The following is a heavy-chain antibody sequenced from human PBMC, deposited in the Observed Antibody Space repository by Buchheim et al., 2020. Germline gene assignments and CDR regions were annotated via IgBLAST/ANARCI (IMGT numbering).Heavy chain of an antibody. J-gene: IGHJ4*02. Sequence: QVQLVQSGAEVKKPGSSVKVSCKASGGTFSSYAISWVRQAPGQGLEWMGGIIPIFGTATYAPKFQGSVTITADESTSSAYMELSSLRSEDTAVYYCARDPRDDSSGYNVGTTDYWGQGTL. D-gene: IGHD3-22*01. CDR2: IIPIFGTA. CDR3: ARDPRDDSSGYNVGTTDY. CDR1: GGTFSSYA. V-gene: IGHV1-69*01.